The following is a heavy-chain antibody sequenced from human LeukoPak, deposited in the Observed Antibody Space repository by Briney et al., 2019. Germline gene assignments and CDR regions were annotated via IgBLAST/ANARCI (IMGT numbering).Heavy chain of an antibody. J-gene: IGHJ4*02. CDR3: ARWATAKYSFDY. D-gene: IGHD6-25*01. Sequence: GASVTLSLTSSVYSDTIYSVKWVRQAHRQGSALMGAVNTNSCCPTYAQAFTERCVFSLDTSVSTRYLQFSSLKAEDTAVYYCARWATAKYSFDYWGQGTLVTVSS. CDR2: VNTNSCCP. CDR1: VYSDTIYS. V-gene: IGHV7-4-1*02.